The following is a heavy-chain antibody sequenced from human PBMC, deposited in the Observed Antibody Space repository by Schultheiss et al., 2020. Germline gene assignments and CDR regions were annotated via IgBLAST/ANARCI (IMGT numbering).Heavy chain of an antibody. CDR3: ARDSEWLGIDP. Sequence: GGSLRLSCAASGFPFRSYDIHWVRQAPGKGLEWVSSISYDGNTKSYVDSVKGRFTVSRDNSKNTLYLQMNSLRDEDTAVYYCARDSEWLGIDPWGQGTLVTVS. J-gene: IGHJ5*02. CDR1: GFPFRSYD. CDR2: ISYDGNTK. D-gene: IGHD3-3*01. V-gene: IGHV3-33*01.